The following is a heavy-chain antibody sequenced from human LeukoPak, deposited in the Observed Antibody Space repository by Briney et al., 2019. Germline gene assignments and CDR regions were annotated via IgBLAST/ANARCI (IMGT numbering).Heavy chain of an antibody. V-gene: IGHV3-15*01. D-gene: IGHD3-22*01. CDR3: ATTPGVDSS. CDR2: IKSKTDGGTT. Sequence: PGGSLRLSCAASGFTFSTHWMSWVRQAPGKGLEWVGHIKSKTDGGTTDYAAPVKGRFTISRDNSKNTLYLQMNSLRAEDTAVHYCATTPGVDSSWGQGTLVTVSS. CDR1: GFTFSTHW. J-gene: IGHJ4*02.